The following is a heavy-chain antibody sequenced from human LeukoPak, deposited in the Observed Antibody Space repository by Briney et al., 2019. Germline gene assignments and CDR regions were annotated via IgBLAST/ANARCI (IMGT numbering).Heavy chain of an antibody. Sequence: ASVKVSCKASGYTFTSCDINWVRQATGQGLEWMGWMNPNSGNTGYAQKFQGRVTMTRNTSISTAYMELSSLRSEDTAVYYCARGGYYYDSSGYWIYFQHWGQGTLVTVSS. V-gene: IGHV1-8*01. CDR1: GYTFTSCD. CDR3: ARGGYYYDSSGYWIYFQH. CDR2: MNPNSGNT. D-gene: IGHD3-22*01. J-gene: IGHJ1*01.